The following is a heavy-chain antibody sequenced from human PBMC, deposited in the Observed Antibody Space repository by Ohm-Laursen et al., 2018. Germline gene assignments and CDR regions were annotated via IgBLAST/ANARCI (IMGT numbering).Heavy chain of an antibody. Sequence: SLRLSCAASGFTFSSYWMYWVRQAPGKGLVWVSRINSGGSSTKYADSVKGRFTMSRDNAKNTLYLQMNSLRAEDTAVYYCAKSMARPGEYWGQGTLVTVSS. V-gene: IGHV3-74*03. CDR2: INSGGSST. CDR3: AKSMARPGEY. D-gene: IGHD7-27*01. CDR1: GFTFSSYW. J-gene: IGHJ4*02.